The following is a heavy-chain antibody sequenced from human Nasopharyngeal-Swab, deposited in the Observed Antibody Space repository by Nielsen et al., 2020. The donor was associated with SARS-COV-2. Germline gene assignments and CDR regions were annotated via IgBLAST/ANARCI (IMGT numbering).Heavy chain of an antibody. CDR1: GSTLTEIS. Sequence: ASVKVSCKVSGSTLTEISMHWVRQAHGRGLEWMGGFDPEDGETIYAQKFQGRVTMTEDTSIDTAYMELRGLRSEDTAVYYCAASQWGEYFDYWGQGTLVSVSS. CDR3: AASQWGEYFDY. J-gene: IGHJ4*02. CDR2: FDPEDGET. D-gene: IGHD3-16*01. V-gene: IGHV1-24*01.